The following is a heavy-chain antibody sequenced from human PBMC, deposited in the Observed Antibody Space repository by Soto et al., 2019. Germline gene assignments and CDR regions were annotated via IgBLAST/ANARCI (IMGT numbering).Heavy chain of an antibody. CDR1: GGSSSSYY. CDR3: ARGVSGYDVDY. CDR2: IYYSGST. J-gene: IGHJ4*02. D-gene: IGHD5-12*01. V-gene: IGHV4-59*01. Sequence: SETLSLTCTVSGGSSSSYYWSWIRQPPGKGLEWIGYIYYSGSTNYNPSLKSRVTISVDTSKNQFSLKLSSVTAADTAVYYCARGVSGYDVDYWGQGTLVTVSS.